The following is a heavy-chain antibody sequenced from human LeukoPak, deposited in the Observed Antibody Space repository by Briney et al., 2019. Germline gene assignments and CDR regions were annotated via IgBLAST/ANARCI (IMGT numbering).Heavy chain of an antibody. D-gene: IGHD4-17*01. CDR1: GFDIGSSA. Sequence: GGSLRLSCAASGFDIGSSAMHWVRQAPGKGLEWVAVISYDGEIKYFADSVKGRFAMSRDNSNNTIFLEMNTLRPDDTGVYFCATPHYGGYYDMFDSWGPGTQVIVSS. V-gene: IGHV3-30*03. CDR3: ATPHYGGYYDMFDS. J-gene: IGHJ4*02. CDR2: ISYDGEIK.